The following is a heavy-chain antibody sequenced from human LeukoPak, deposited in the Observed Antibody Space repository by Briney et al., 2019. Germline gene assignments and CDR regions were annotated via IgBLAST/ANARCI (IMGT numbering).Heavy chain of an antibody. Sequence: PGRSLRLSCELSGVSFPNFEMAWARQAPGKGREWVAFVSEISGTTYYADTVRGRFTISRDNDTNSLHLQMTSLRAEHTAVYHCARVPSNVWSPGSFVFTNWGLGALVTVAS. J-gene: IGHJ4*02. CDR1: GVSFPNFE. V-gene: IGHV3-48*03. CDR2: VSEISGTT. D-gene: IGHD3-10*01. CDR3: ARVPSNVWSPGSFVFTN.